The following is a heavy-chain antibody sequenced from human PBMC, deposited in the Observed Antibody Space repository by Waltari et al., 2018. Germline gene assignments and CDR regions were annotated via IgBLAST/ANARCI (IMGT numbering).Heavy chain of an antibody. CDR3: ARTDHYWSGSHYFDS. V-gene: IGHV2-5*02. CDR1: GFSLSTNGVG. D-gene: IGHD3-3*02. CDR2: IYWDDDK. J-gene: IGHJ4*02. Sequence: QITLKESGPTLVKPTETLTLTCTFSGFSLSTNGVGVGWIRQPPGEALEWLALIYWDDDKRYRSSLRDRLTISKDTSKNQVVLTMTYMEPVDIATYFCARTDHYWSGSHYFDSWGLGTLVTVS.